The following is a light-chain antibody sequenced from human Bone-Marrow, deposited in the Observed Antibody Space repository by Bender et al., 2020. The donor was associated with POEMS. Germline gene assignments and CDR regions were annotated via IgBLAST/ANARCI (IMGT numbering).Light chain of an antibody. Sequence: QSALTQPASVSGSPGQSITISCTGTSSDVGGYNYVSWYQQRPGKGPKLLIYEGSERPSGVSNRFSASQSGNTASLTISGLQAEDEADYYCCSYAGTTTPNWFFGGGTKVTVL. CDR3: CSYAGTTTPNWF. J-gene: IGLJ3*02. CDR1: SSDVGGYNY. CDR2: EGS. V-gene: IGLV2-23*01.